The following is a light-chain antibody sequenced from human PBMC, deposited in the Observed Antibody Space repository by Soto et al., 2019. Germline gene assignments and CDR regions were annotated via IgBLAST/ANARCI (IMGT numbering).Light chain of an antibody. CDR2: DAS. J-gene: IGKJ2*01. Sequence: DIQMTQSPSSLSASVGDRVTIACQANQDIGNYLNWYQQKPGKAPRLLIYDASNSEIGVPSTFSVSGSGTDFTFTISTLQPDDIATYNYQQYDPLPPYTVGQKTEVELK. CDR1: QDIGNY. V-gene: IGKV1-33*01. CDR3: QQYDPLPPYT.